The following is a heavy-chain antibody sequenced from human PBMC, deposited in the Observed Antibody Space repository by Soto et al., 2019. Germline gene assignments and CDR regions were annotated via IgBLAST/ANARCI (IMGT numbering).Heavy chain of an antibody. Sequence: QVQLVQSGAEVKKPGSSVKVSCKASGGTFSSYTISWVRQAPGQGLEWMGRIIPILGIVNYAQNVQGRVTITAEKSTSTAYMELSSLRSEDTAVYYCARVRMPLAQPFDYGGQGTLVTVSS. D-gene: IGHD2-2*01. CDR2: IIPILGIV. CDR3: ARVRMPLAQPFDY. J-gene: IGHJ4*02. CDR1: GGTFSSYT. V-gene: IGHV1-69*02.